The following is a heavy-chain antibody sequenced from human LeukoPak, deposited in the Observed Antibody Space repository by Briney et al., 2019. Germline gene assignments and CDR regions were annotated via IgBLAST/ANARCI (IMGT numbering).Heavy chain of an antibody. Sequence: GGSLRLSCAASGFTFSSYWMHWVRQAPGKGLVWVSRINSDGSSTSYADSVKGRFTISRDNSKNTLHLQMNSLRAEDTAVYYCAKGGGRRPGSLYYFDYWGQGTLVTVSS. CDR3: AKGGGRRPGSLYYFDY. CDR1: GFTFSSYW. J-gene: IGHJ4*02. CDR2: INSDGSST. V-gene: IGHV3-74*01. D-gene: IGHD1-26*01.